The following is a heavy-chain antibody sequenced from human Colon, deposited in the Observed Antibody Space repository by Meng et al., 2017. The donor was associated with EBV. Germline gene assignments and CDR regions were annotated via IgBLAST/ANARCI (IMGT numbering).Heavy chain of an antibody. CDR2: VYPGDSDT. D-gene: IGHD4-17*01. Sequence: GAEWKKPGESLKISCKGSGYNFTIYWIGWVRQMPGKGLDWMGIVYPGDSDTRYSPSFQGQVTFSADKSISTAYLQWSSLKASDTAMYYCARVSRYGDYADYWGQGTLVTVSS. CDR3: ARVSRYGDYADY. J-gene: IGHJ4*02. V-gene: IGHV5-51*03. CDR1: GYNFTIYW.